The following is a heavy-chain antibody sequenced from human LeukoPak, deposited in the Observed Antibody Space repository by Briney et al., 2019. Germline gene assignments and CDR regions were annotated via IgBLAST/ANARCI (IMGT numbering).Heavy chain of an antibody. CDR3: AKETVCSYGYWFDP. Sequence: GRSLRPSSAASGFTFSTNATSWVSQAPRNGLEWVSASSGGGGSTSYADSVKGRFTISRDNSKDTLYLEMNSLRAEDTAVYYCAKETVCSYGYWFDPWGQGTLVTVSS. CDR1: GFTFSTNA. D-gene: IGHD5-18*01. J-gene: IGHJ5*02. V-gene: IGHV3-23*01. CDR2: SSGGGGST.